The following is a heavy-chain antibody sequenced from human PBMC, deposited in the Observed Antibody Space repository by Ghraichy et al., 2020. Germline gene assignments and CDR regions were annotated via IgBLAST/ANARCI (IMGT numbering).Heavy chain of an antibody. CDR1: SGSIRSYY. D-gene: IGHD7-27*01. V-gene: IGHV4-59*08. CDR2: IDYSGST. CDR3: ARRGTLGIYWYRDL. J-gene: IGHJ2*01. Sequence: SETLSLTCTVSSGSIRSYYWSWIRQPPGKGLEWIGFIDYSGSTNYNPSLKSRVAISVDTSQNQFSLKLRSVTDADTAVYYCARRGTLGIYWYRDLWGRGTLVTVSS.